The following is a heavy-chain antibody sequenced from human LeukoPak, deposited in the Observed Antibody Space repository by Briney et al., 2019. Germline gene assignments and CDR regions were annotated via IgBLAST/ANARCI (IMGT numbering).Heavy chain of an antibody. J-gene: IGHJ3*02. D-gene: IGHD3-22*01. CDR1: GFTFDDYA. V-gene: IGHV3-9*01. CDR3: AKTPHYDSSGFGAFDI. Sequence: PGRSLRLSCAASGFTFDDYAMHWVRQARGKGLEWVSAISWNSGSIGYADSVKGRFTISRDNSNNTLYLQMNSLRAEDTAVYYCAKTPHYDSSGFGAFDISGQGTMVTVSS. CDR2: ISWNSGSI.